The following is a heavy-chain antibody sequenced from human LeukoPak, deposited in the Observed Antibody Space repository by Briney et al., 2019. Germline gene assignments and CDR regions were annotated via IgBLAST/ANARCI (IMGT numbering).Heavy chain of an antibody. Sequence: SETLSLTCAVYGGSFSGYYWSWIRQPPGKGLEWIGEINHSGSTNYNPSLKSRVIISVDTSKNQFSLKLSSVTAADTAVYHCASAYGSGSYGSSWGQGTLVTVSS. CDR3: ASAYGSGSYGSS. J-gene: IGHJ5*02. CDR2: INHSGST. V-gene: IGHV4-34*01. CDR1: GGSFSGYY. D-gene: IGHD3-10*01.